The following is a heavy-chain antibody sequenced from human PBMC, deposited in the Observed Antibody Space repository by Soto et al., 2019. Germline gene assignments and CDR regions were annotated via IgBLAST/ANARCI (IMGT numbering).Heavy chain of an antibody. V-gene: IGHV5-10-1*01. D-gene: IGHD3-22*01. CDR2: IDPSDSYT. J-gene: IGHJ4*02. Sequence: GESLKISCKGSGYSFTSYWISWVRQMPGKGLEWMGRIDPSDSYTNYSPSFQGHVTISADKSISTAYLQWSSLKASDTATYYCARLDYYDSSGSTMVDYWGQGTLVTVSS. CDR3: ARLDYYDSSGSTMVDY. CDR1: GYSFTSYW.